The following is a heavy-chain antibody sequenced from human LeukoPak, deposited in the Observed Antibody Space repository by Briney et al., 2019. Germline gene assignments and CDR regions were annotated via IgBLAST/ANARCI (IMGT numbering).Heavy chain of an antibody. CDR1: GASISSYY. Sequence: PSETLSLTCTVSGASISSYYWSWIRQPPGKGLEWIGYIYSSGSTNHNPSLRSRVTISVDTSKNQFSLKLSSVTAADTAVYYCARLGGSGSYWIFDYWGQGTPVTVSA. CDR2: IYSSGST. V-gene: IGHV4-59*01. D-gene: IGHD3-10*01. J-gene: IGHJ4*01. CDR3: ARLGGSGSYWIFDY.